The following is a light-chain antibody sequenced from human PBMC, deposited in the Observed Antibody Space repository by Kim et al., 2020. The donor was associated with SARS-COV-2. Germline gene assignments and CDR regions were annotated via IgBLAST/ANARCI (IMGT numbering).Light chain of an antibody. Sequence: DIVMTQSPDSLAVSLGERATINCKSSQSVLYSSNNKNYLAWYQQKAGQPPRLLIYWASTRQSGVPDRFSGSGSGTDFSLTISSLQPDDVAVYYCQQCFSEPPTFGGGTKVEIK. CDR3: QQCFSEPPT. J-gene: IGKJ4*01. V-gene: IGKV4-1*01. CDR2: WAS. CDR1: QSVLYSSNNKNY.